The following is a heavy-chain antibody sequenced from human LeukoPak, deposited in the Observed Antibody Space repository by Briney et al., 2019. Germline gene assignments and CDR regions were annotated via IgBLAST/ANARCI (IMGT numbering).Heavy chain of an antibody. D-gene: IGHD2/OR15-2a*01. V-gene: IGHV4-39*01. CDR2: VYYNGDT. CDR3: ARLLSPGWFDP. J-gene: IGHJ5*02. Sequence: SETLSLTCTVSGGSISSSGSYWAWIRQPPGKGLEWIANVYYNGDTYCNSSLYSRVTISADTSKDQFSLNLRSVTAADTAVYYCARLLSPGWFDPWGQGTLVTVSS. CDR1: GGSISSSGSY.